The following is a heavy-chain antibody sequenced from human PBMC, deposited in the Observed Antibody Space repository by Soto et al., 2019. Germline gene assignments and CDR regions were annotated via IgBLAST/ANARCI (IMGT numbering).Heavy chain of an antibody. CDR2: ISWNSGNI. D-gene: IGHD6-19*01. Sequence: PGGSLRLSCVASGFTFGDYAMHWVLQAPGKGLEWVSGISWNSGNINYADSVKGRFTISRDISEKTVFLQMNSLRAHDTAVYYCARESSSGRRDRIDYWGQGTLVTVSS. J-gene: IGHJ4*02. V-gene: IGHV3-9*01. CDR3: ARESSSGRRDRIDY. CDR1: GFTFGDYA.